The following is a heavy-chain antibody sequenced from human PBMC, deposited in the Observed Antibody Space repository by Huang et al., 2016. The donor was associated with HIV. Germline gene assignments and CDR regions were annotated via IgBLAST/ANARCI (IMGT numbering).Heavy chain of an antibody. CDR2: SKSKTDSGTT. V-gene: IGHV3-15*01. CDR1: GFSFSNAC. CDR3: TTDRDYGDYVADAFDI. D-gene: IGHD4-17*01. J-gene: IGHJ3*02. Sequence: EVQLVESGGGLVKPVGSLRLSCAASGFSFSNACVIWVRQAAGKGREWVGRSKSKTDSGTTDYAAPVKGRVTISRDDSKNTLYLQMNTLKTEDTAVYYCTTDRDYGDYVADAFDIWGQGTMVTVSS.